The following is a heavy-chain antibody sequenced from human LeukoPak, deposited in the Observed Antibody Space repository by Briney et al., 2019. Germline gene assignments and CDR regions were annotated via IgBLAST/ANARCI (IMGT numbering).Heavy chain of an antibody. CDR1: GGSFSGYY. Sequence: PSETLSLTCAVYGGSFSGYYWSWIRQPPGKGLEWIGEINHSGSTNYNPSLKSRVTISVDTSKNQFSLKLSSVTAADTAVYYCARDRLELRYYYYGMDVWGQGTTVTVSS. V-gene: IGHV4-34*01. J-gene: IGHJ6*02. CDR3: ARDRLELRYYYYGMDV. CDR2: INHSGST. D-gene: IGHD1-7*01.